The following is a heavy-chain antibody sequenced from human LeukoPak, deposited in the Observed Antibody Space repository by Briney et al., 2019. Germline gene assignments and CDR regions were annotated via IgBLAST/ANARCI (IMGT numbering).Heavy chain of an antibody. J-gene: IGHJ4*02. V-gene: IGHV4-61*02. CDR1: GGSISSGSYY. CDR3: ARAPGDY. CDR2: IYTSGST. Sequence: PSQTLSLTCTVSGGSISSGSYYWSWIRQPAGKGLEWIGRIYTSGSTNYNPSLKSRVTISVDTSKNHFSLKLSSVTAADTAVYYCARAPGDYWGQGTLVTVSS.